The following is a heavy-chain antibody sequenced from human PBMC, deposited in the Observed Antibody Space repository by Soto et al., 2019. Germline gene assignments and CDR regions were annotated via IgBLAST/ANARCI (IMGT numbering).Heavy chain of an antibody. Sequence: ASVKVSCKASGGTFSSYAISWVRQAPGQGLEWMGGIIPIFGTANYAQKFQGRVTITADESTSTAYMELSSLRSEDTAVYYCARDKAQWRVSYYYYGMDVWGQGTTVTVSS. V-gene: IGHV1-69*13. CDR2: IIPIFGTA. CDR3: ARDKAQWRVSYYYYGMDV. J-gene: IGHJ6*02. CDR1: GGTFSSYA. D-gene: IGHD6-19*01.